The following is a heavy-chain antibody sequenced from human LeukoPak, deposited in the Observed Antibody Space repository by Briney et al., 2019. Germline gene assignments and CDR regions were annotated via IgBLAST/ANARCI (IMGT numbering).Heavy chain of an antibody. CDR3: ARDAIPMDTAMVEYYYYYMDV. CDR2: IKQDGSEK. D-gene: IGHD5-18*01. J-gene: IGHJ6*03. CDR1: GFTFSSYW. Sequence: PGGSLRLSCAASGFTFSSYWMSWVRQAPGKGLEWVANIKQDGSEKYYVDSVKGRFTISRDNSKNTLYLQMNSLSAEDTAVYYCARDAIPMDTAMVEYYYYYMDVWGKGTTVTVSS. V-gene: IGHV3-7*01.